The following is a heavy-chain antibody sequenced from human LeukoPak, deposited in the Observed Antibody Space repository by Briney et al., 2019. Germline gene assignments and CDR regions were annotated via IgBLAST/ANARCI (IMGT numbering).Heavy chain of an antibody. CDR3: ARGGLYWHI. D-gene: IGHD3-16*01. CDR2: ISGSGAST. CDR1: GFTVSSYA. J-gene: IGHJ3*02. V-gene: IGHV3-23*01. Sequence: GGSLRLSCAASGFTVSSYAMNWVRQAPGKGLEWVSVISGSGASTYYGDSVKGRFTISRDNAKNSLYLQMNSLRAEDTALYYCARGGLYWHIWGQGTMVTVSS.